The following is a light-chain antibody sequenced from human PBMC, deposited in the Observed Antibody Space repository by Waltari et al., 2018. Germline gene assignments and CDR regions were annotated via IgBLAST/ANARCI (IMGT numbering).Light chain of an antibody. CDR2: AAS. Sequence: IVMTQSPATLSVSPGARVTLSCRASQSVSANLAWYQQKPGQAPRLLIYAASTRATGIPARFTGSGSGTEFTLTIRSLQPEDFAVYHCQQYDNWPPLTFGGGTKVEIK. J-gene: IGKJ4*01. CDR3: QQYDNWPPLT. CDR1: QSVSAN. V-gene: IGKV3-15*01.